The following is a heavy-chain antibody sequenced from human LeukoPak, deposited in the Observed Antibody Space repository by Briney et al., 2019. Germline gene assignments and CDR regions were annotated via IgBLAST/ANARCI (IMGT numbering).Heavy chain of an antibody. D-gene: IGHD2-21*02. CDR2: INHSGST. J-gene: IGHJ4*02. CDR3: ARGRLIDY. CDR1: GGSFSDYY. Sequence: SETLSLTCAVYGGSFSDYYWSWIRQPPGKGLEWIGEINHSGSTNYNPSLKSRVTISVDTSKNDFSLKLTSVTAADTAVYFCARGRLIDYWGQGTLVTVSS. V-gene: IGHV4-34*01.